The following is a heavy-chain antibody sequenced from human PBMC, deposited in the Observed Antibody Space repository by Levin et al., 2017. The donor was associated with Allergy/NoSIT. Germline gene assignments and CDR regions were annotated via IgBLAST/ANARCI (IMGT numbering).Heavy chain of an antibody. D-gene: IGHD2-15*01. CDR3: ARGSFCSGGRCYDVGAFDI. CDR2: IGTAGDA. V-gene: IGHV3-13*04. CDR1: GFSFSNYD. Sequence: GGSLRLSCAASGFSFSNYDMHWVRQAKGKGLEWVSGIGTAGDAYYAVSVRGRFTVSRESAKNSLFLQMNSLSDGDTAVYYCARGSFCSGGRCYDVGAFDIWGQGTMVSVSS. J-gene: IGHJ3*02.